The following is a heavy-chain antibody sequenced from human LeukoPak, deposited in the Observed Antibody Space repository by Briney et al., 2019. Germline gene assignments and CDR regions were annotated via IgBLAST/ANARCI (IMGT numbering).Heavy chain of an antibody. CDR1: GFIFSDCS. Sequence: GGSLRLSCAASGFIFSDCSMSWVRQAPGKGLEWVANINQDGGEKYYVDSVKGRFAISRDNAKNSLYLQINSLRVEDTDVYYCARDVGASAPDAFDIWGQGTMVTVSS. D-gene: IGHD1-26*01. V-gene: IGHV3-7*01. CDR2: INQDGGEK. CDR3: ARDVGASAPDAFDI. J-gene: IGHJ3*02.